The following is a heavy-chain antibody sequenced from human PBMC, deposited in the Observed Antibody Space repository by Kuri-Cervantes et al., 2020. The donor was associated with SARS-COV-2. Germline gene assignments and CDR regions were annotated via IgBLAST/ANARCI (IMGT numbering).Heavy chain of an antibody. Sequence: GESLKISCAASGFTFSSYWMHWVRQAPGKGLVWVSRINSDGSSTSYADSVKGRFTISRDNAKNTLYLQMNSLRAEDTAVYYCARVSIRVVSYMDVWGKGTTVTVSS. CDR1: GFTFSSYW. CDR2: INSDGSST. V-gene: IGHV3-74*01. D-gene: IGHD2-2*01. J-gene: IGHJ6*03. CDR3: ARVSIRVVSYMDV.